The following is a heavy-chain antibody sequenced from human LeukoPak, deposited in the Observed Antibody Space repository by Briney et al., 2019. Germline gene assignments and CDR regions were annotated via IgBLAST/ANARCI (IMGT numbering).Heavy chain of an antibody. CDR2: IKQDGSEK. CDR3: ATSRTSDY. Sequence: GGSLRLSYAASGFTFSSYWMSWVRQAPGKGLEWVAIIKQDGSEKYYVDSVKGRFTISRDNAEKSLYLQMNSLRAADTAVYYCATSRTSDYWGQGTLVTVSS. D-gene: IGHD1-14*01. V-gene: IGHV3-7*03. CDR1: GFTFSSYW. J-gene: IGHJ4*02.